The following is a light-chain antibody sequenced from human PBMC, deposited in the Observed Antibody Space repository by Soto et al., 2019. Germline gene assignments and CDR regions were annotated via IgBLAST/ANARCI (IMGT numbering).Light chain of an antibody. CDR3: SSFTVSTTWV. Sequence: QPVLTQPASVSGSPGQTITISCTGTSSDIGAYDYVSWYQQHPGKSPKLFIYDVSKRPSGISNRFSGSKSGNTASLTISGLLPEDEADYYCSSFTVSTTWVFGGGTQLTVL. J-gene: IGLJ3*02. CDR1: SSDIGAYDY. V-gene: IGLV2-14*03. CDR2: DVS.